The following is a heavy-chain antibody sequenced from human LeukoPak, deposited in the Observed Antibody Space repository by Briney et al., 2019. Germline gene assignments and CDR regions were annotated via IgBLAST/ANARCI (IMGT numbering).Heavy chain of an antibody. CDR2: MNANSGNT. Sequence: GASVKVSRKASGYTLTSYDINWVRQATGQGLEWMGWMNANSGNTGYAQKFQGRVTMTRNTSISTAYMELSSLRSEDTAVYYCAGAFTSGWPYFEYWGQGTLSPSPQ. D-gene: IGHD6-19*01. CDR3: AGAFTSGWPYFEY. J-gene: IGHJ4*02. CDR1: GYTLTSYD. V-gene: IGHV1-8*01.